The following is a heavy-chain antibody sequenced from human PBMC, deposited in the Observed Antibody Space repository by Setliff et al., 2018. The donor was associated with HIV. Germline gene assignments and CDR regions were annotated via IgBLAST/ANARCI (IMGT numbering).Heavy chain of an antibody. D-gene: IGHD6-19*01. CDR3: ARWRRADISGCDY. J-gene: IGHJ4*02. V-gene: IGHV3-74*01. Sequence: PGGSLRLSCAVSGFTFSGYSMNWVRQAPGKGLEWVSYINTDGSITDYADSVKGRFTISRDNAKNTLSLQMNSLRGEDPAIYFCARWRRADISGCDYWGQGTLVTV. CDR2: INTDGSIT. CDR1: GFTFSGYS.